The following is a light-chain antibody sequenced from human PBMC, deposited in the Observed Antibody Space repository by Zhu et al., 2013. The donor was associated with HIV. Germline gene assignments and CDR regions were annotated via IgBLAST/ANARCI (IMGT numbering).Light chain of an antibody. CDR1: SGDIGNYDL. V-gene: IGLV2-23*02. CDR2: DVS. J-gene: IGLJ2*01. Sequence: QSALTQPASVSGSPGQSITISCTGTSGDIGNYDLVSWFQQHPGKAPKLMMYDVSTRPXGVPDRFSGSKSDNTASLTISGLQAEDEAEXHCCAYAGTNSVIFGGGTSLTV. CDR3: CAYAGTNSVI.